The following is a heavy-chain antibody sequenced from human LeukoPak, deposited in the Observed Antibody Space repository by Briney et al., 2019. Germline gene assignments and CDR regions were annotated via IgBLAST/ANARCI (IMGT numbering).Heavy chain of an antibody. D-gene: IGHD6-6*01. Sequence: NPSETLSLTCAVYGGSFSGYYWSWVRQPPGKGLEWIGEINHSGSTNYNPSLKNRVTISVDTSKNQFSLKLSSVTAADTAVYYCARGGGDSSSPFDYWGQGTLVTVSS. J-gene: IGHJ4*02. V-gene: IGHV4-34*01. CDR3: ARGGGDSSSPFDY. CDR2: INHSGST. CDR1: GGSFSGYY.